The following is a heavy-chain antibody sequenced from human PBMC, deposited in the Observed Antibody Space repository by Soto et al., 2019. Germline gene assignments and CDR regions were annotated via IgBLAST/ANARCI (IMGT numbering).Heavy chain of an antibody. CDR2: ISGSGGGT. CDR1: GFTLSSYA. D-gene: IGHD5-18*01. V-gene: IGHV3-23*01. J-gene: IGHJ4*02. CDR3: AKDGYSYRYPSYFDY. Sequence: EVQLLDSGGGLIQTGGSLRLSCAASGFTLSSYARSWVRQAPGKGLEWVSGISGSGGGTYYADSVKGRLTISRDNSKNTLYLQMNSLRAEDTAVYYCAKDGYSYRYPSYFDYWGQGTLVTVSS.